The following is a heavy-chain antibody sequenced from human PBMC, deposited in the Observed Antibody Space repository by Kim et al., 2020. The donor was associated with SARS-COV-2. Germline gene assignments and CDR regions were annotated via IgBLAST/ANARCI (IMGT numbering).Heavy chain of an antibody. V-gene: IGHV4-34*01. CDR2: INHSGST. CDR3: ARGLFVKADSSGYGEFDY. D-gene: IGHD6-25*01. CDR1: GGSFSGYY. Sequence: SETLSLTCAVYGGSFSGYYWSWIHQPPGKGLEWIGEINHSGSTNYNPSLKSRVTISVDTSKNQFSLKLSSVTAADTAVYYCARGLFVKADSSGYGEFDYWGQGTLVTVSS. J-gene: IGHJ4*02.